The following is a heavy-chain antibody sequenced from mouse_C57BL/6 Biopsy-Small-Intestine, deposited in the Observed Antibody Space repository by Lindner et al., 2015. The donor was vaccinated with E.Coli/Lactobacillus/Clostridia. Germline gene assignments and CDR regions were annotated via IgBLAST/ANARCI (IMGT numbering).Heavy chain of an antibody. J-gene: IGHJ1*03. V-gene: IGHV1-9*01. Sequence: VQLQESGTELMKPGASVKPSCKATGYTFTGYWIEWVKQRPGHGLEWIGEILPGSGRTSYNEKFKGKATLTADTSSNTAYMQLSSLTTEDSAIYYCARSWNWYFDVWGTGTTVTVSS. CDR3: ARSWNWYFDV. CDR1: GYTFTGYW. CDR2: ILPGSGRT.